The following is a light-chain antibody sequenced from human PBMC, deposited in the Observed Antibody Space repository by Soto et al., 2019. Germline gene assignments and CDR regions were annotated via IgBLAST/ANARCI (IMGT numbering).Light chain of an antibody. CDR2: TNN. CDR1: SSNIGSNT. CDR3: AAWDDSLNAVV. V-gene: IGLV1-44*01. Sequence: QSVLTQPPSASGTPGQRVTISCSGSSSNIGSNTVHWYQHLPGTAPKLLIYTNNQRPSGVPDRFSGSKSGTSASLAISGLQSEDEADYYCAAWDDSLNAVVFGGGTQLTVL. J-gene: IGLJ2*01.